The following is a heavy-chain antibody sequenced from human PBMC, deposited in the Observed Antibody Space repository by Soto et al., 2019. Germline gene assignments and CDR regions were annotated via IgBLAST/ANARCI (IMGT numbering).Heavy chain of an antibody. Sequence: GSLRLSCAASGFTFSSYWMHWVRQAPGKGLVWVSRINSDGSSTSYADSVKGRFTISRDNAKNTLYLQMNSLRAEDTAVYYGARAGSGSGWYYYGMDVWGQGTTVTVSS. CDR3: ARAGSGSGWYYYGMDV. CDR1: GFTFSSYW. D-gene: IGHD6-19*01. CDR2: INSDGSST. V-gene: IGHV3-74*01. J-gene: IGHJ6*02.